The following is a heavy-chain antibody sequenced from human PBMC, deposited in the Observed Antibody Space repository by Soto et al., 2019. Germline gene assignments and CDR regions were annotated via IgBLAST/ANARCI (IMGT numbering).Heavy chain of an antibody. CDR2: IKSKTEGGTI. Sequence: EVQLLESGGGLVKPGGSLRLSCAASGFTFSKAWMNWVRQAPGKGLEWVGRIKSKTEGGTIHYAAPVKGRFTIARDDSKNTLYLQMNCLKVEETAVYYCTTDENGFGADVDYWGQGTLVTVSS. CDR3: TTDENGFGADVDY. V-gene: IGHV3-15*07. CDR1: GFTFSKAW. D-gene: IGHD2-8*01. J-gene: IGHJ4*02.